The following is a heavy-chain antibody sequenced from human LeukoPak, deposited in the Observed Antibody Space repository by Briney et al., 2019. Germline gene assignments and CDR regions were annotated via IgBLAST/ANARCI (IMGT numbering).Heavy chain of an antibody. Sequence: KPGGSLRLSCAASGFTFSSYSMNWVRQAPGKGLEWVSYISSSSSYTNYADSVKGRFTISRDNAKNSLYLQMNSLRAEDTAVYYCARVSVAEFDYWGQGTLVTVSS. V-gene: IGHV3-21*05. CDR2: ISSSSSYT. D-gene: IGHD6-19*01. CDR3: ARVSVAEFDY. J-gene: IGHJ4*02. CDR1: GFTFSSYS.